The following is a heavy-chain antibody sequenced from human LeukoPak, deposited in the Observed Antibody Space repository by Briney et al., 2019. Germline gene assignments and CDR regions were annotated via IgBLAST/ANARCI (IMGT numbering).Heavy chain of an antibody. CDR2: IRSKAYGGTT. Sequence: GGSLRLSCTASGFTFGDYAMSWVRQAPGKGLEWVGFIRSKAYGGTTEYAASVKGRFTISRDDSKSIAYLQMNSLKTEDTAVYYCTRDTRGRSIAVAGTGGDYWGQGTLVTVSS. CDR3: TRDTRGRSIAVAGTGGDY. V-gene: IGHV3-49*04. CDR1: GFTFGDYA. D-gene: IGHD6-19*01. J-gene: IGHJ4*02.